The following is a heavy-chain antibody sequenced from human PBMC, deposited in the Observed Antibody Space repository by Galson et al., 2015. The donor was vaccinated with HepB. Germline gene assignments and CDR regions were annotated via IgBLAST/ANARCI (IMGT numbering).Heavy chain of an antibody. CDR2: IYHSGST. D-gene: IGHD5-12*01. V-gene: IGHV4-59*11. Sequence: ETLSLTCTVSGGSISSHYWSWIRQPPGKGLEWIGYIYHSGSTNYNPSLKSRVTISVDTSKNQFSLKLSSVTAADTAVYYCASSSGYDQYYFDYWGQGTLVTVSS. CDR3: ASSSGYDQYYFDY. CDR1: GGSISSHY. J-gene: IGHJ4*02.